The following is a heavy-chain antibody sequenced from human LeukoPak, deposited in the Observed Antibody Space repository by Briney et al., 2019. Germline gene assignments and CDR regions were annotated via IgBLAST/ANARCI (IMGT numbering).Heavy chain of an antibody. CDR3: ARGGGLDV. CDR1: PFIFSGHW. J-gene: IGHJ6*02. V-gene: IGHV3-7*03. CDR2: INHNGNVN. Sequence: GGSLRLSCEASPFIFSGHWLSWVRQAPGKGLEWVASINHNGNVNYYVDSVKGRFTISRDNAKNSLYLQMSNLRAEDTAVYFCARGGGLDVWGQGATVTVSS. D-gene: IGHD3-16*01.